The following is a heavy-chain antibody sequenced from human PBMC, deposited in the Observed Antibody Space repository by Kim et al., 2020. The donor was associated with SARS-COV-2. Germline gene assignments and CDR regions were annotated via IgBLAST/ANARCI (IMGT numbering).Heavy chain of an antibody. D-gene: IGHD3-22*01. Sequence: ASVKVSCKASGYTFTDYYMHWVRQAPGQGLEWMGRINPNSGGTHCAQKFQGRVTMTRDTSISTAYMELSRLRPDDTAVYYCARGLTYYYDSSGYCSRWGQGALVTVSS. V-gene: IGHV1-2*06. J-gene: IGHJ4*02. CDR2: INPNSGGT. CDR3: ARGLTYYYDSSGYCSR. CDR1: GYTFTDYY.